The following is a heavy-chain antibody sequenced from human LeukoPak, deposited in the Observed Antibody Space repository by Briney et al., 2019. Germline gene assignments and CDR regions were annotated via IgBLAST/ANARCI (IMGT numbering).Heavy chain of an antibody. CDR1: GFTFSDYG. CDR3: AKVGYYGSGSYSFDY. Sequence: GGSLRLSCAASGFTFSDYGMSWVRQAPGKGLEWVAFIRYDGSNKYYADSVKGRFTISRDNSKNTLYLQMNSLRAEDTAVYYCAKVGYYGSGSYSFDYWGQGTLVTVSS. J-gene: IGHJ4*02. D-gene: IGHD3-10*01. CDR2: IRYDGSNK. V-gene: IGHV3-30*02.